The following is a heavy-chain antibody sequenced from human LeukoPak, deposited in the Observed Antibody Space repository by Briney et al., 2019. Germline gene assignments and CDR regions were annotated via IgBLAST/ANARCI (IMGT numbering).Heavy chain of an antibody. D-gene: IGHD2-2*01. CDR1: GGSFSGYY. Sequence: SETLSLTCTDSGGSFSGYYWTWIRQPPGKGLEWIGSIYYSGNTYYNPSLKSRVTISVDTSMYQFSLRLTSVTAADTAVYYCARHQGVPAAQFDYWGQGTLVTVSS. CDR3: ARHQGVPAAQFDY. J-gene: IGHJ4*02. V-gene: IGHV4-39*01. CDR2: IYYSGNT.